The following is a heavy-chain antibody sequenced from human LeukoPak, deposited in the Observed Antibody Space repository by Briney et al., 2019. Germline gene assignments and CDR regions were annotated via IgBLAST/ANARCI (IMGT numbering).Heavy chain of an antibody. Sequence: GGSLRLSCAASGFTFSNYEINWVRQAPGKGLEWVSYISSSGNTIYYADSVKGRFTISRDNAKNSLYLQMNSLRAEDTAVYYCARGDYGDYYYYGMDVWGQGTTVTVSS. V-gene: IGHV3-48*03. J-gene: IGHJ6*02. CDR2: ISSSGNTI. CDR1: GFTFSNYE. D-gene: IGHD4-17*01. CDR3: ARGDYGDYYYYGMDV.